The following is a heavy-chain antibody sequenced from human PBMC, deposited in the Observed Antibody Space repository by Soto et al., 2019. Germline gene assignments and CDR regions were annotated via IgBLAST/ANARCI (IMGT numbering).Heavy chain of an antibody. CDR3: ATLGGNLGAFDY. J-gene: IGHJ4*02. V-gene: IGHV3-15*01. CDR2: IKSRADGGTA. CDR1: GFTFSNAR. D-gene: IGHD3-16*01. Sequence: EVQLVESGGGLVKPGGSLRLSCAASGFTFSNARMSWVRQAPGKGLEWVGRIKSRADGGTADHAAPVKGRFAISRDDSKNTLYLQMNSLKTEDTAVYYCATLGGNLGAFDYWGQGTLVTVSS.